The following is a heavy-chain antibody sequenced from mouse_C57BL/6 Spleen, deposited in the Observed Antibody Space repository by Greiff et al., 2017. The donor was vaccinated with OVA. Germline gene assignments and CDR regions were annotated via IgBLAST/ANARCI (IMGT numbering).Heavy chain of an antibody. Sequence: VQLQQSGPGLVQPSQSLSITCTVSGFSLTSYGVHWVRQSPGKGLEWLGVIWSGGSTDYNAAFISRLSISKDNSKSQVFFKMNSLQADDTAIYYCARNFDYYGSESLYAMDYWGQGTSVTVSS. CDR1: GFSLTSYG. J-gene: IGHJ4*01. CDR3: ARNFDYYGSESLYAMDY. D-gene: IGHD1-1*01. V-gene: IGHV2-2*01. CDR2: IWSGGST.